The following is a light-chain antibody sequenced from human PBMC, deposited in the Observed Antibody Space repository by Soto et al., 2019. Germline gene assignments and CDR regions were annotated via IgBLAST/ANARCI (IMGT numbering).Light chain of an antibody. Sequence: QSALTQPASVSGSPGQSITISCTGSSSDVGGYNYVSWYQQHPGKAPKLMIYEVSKRPSGVPDRFSGSKSGNTASLTVSGLQAEDEADYYCSSFAGSPVVFGGGTKLTVL. J-gene: IGLJ2*01. V-gene: IGLV2-8*01. CDR3: SSFAGSPVV. CDR2: EVS. CDR1: SSDVGGYNY.